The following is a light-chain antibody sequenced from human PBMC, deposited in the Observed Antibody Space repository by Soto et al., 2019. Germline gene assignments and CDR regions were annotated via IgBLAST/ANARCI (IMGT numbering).Light chain of an antibody. Sequence: EIVMTQSPATLAWSPGERATLSCRASQSLSSSFLSWYQQKHGQAPRLLIYGASIRATGIPARFSGSGSGTHFTLTISSLQPEDFAVYYCQQDYTLPWTFGQGTKVDIK. J-gene: IGKJ1*01. V-gene: IGKV3D-7*01. CDR3: QQDYTLPWT. CDR1: QSLSSSF. CDR2: GAS.